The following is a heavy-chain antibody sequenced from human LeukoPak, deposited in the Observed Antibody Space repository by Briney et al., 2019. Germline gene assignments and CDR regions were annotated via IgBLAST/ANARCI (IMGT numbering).Heavy chain of an antibody. D-gene: IGHD5-18*01. CDR2: IYYSGST. Sequence: SETLSLTCTVSGGSISSYYWSWIRQPPGKGMEWIGYIYYSGSTNYNPSLKSRVTISVDTSKNQFSLRLSSVTAEDTAVYYCRTRVGGTANNRYDYWGQGTLVTVSS. CDR1: GGSISSYY. J-gene: IGHJ4*02. CDR3: RTRVGGTANNRYDY. V-gene: IGHV4-59*01.